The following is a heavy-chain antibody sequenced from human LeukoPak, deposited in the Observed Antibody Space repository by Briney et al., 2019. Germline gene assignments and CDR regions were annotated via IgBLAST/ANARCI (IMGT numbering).Heavy chain of an antibody. D-gene: IGHD4-17*01. CDR1: GGSISSSSYY. V-gene: IGHV4-39*01. CDR3: ARQSGNGDYAIYMDV. CDR2: IYYSGST. J-gene: IGHJ6*03. Sequence: PSETLSLTCTVSGGSISSSSYYWGWIRQPPGKGLEWIGSIYYSGSTYYNPSLKSRVTISVDTSKNQFSLKLSSVTAADTAVYYCARQSGNGDYAIYMDVWGKGTTVTVSS.